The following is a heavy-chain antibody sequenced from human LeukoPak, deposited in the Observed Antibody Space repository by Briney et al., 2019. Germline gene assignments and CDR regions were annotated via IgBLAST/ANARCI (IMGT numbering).Heavy chain of an antibody. CDR2: IYYSGST. D-gene: IGHD2-15*01. V-gene: IGHV4-39*02. CDR1: GGSISSSSYY. CDR3: ARDSSCGSGGNCYGNWFDP. J-gene: IGHJ5*02. Sequence: NPSETLSLTCTVSGGSISSSSYYWGWIRQPPGKGLEWIGSIYYSGSTYYNPSLKSRVTISVDTSKNQFSLKLSSVTAADTAVYYCARDSSCGSGGNCYGNWFDPWGQGTLVTVSS.